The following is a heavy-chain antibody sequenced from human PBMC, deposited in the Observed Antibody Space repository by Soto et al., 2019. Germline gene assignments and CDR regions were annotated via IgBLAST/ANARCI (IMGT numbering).Heavy chain of an antibody. D-gene: IGHD3-3*01. CDR1: GGSISYYY. CDR2: IYYSGST. CDR3: ARVRGFWAKQYYYYYGMDV. J-gene: IGHJ6*02. V-gene: IGHV4-59*01. Sequence: SETLSLTCTVSGGSISYYYWSWIRQPPGRGLEWIGYIYYSGSTNYNPSLKSRVTISVDTSKNQFSLKLSSVTAADTAVYYCARVRGFWAKQYYYYYGMDVWGQGTTVTVSS.